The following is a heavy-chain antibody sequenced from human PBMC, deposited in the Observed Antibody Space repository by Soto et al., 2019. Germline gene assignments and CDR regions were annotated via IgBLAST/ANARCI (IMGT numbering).Heavy chain of an antibody. D-gene: IGHD2-2*01. V-gene: IGHV1-2*02. CDR1: GYTFTGYY. J-gene: IGHJ6*02. Sequence: GASVKVSCKASGYTFTGYYMHWVRQAPGQGLEWMGWINPNSGGTKYAQKFQGRVTMTRDTSISTAYMELSRLRSDDTAVYYCARDLIVVVPAAIDYYYYYGMDVWGQGTTVTVSS. CDR2: INPNSGGT. CDR3: ARDLIVVVPAAIDYYYYYGMDV.